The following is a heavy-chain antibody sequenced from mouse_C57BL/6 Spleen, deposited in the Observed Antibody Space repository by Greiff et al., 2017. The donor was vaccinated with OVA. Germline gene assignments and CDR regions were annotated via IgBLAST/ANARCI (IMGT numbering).Heavy chain of an antibody. V-gene: IGHV7-3*01. CDR3: ARVPNWDVNWSFDV. J-gene: IGHJ1*03. CDR2: IRNKANGYTT. CDR1: GFTFPDYY. Sequence: EVKLVESGGGLVQPGGSLSLSCAASGFTFPDYYLSWVRQPPGKALEWLGFIRNKANGYTTEYSASVKGRFTISRDNSQSILYLQMNALRAEDSATYYCARVPNWDVNWSFDVWGTGTTVTVSS. D-gene: IGHD4-1*01.